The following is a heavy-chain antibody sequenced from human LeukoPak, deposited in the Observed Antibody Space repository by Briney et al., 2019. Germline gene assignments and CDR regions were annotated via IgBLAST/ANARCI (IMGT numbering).Heavy chain of an antibody. D-gene: IGHD1-20*01. V-gene: IGHV3-7*01. CDR2: IKQDGSEK. CDR3: ARDLLGITGIIDY. CDR1: GFTFSSYW. Sequence: GGSLRLSCAASGFTFSSYWMSWVRQAPGKGLEWVANIKQDGSEKYYVDSVKGRFTISRDNAKNSLYLQMNSLRAEDTAVYYCARDLLGITGIIDYWGQGTLVTVSS. J-gene: IGHJ4*02.